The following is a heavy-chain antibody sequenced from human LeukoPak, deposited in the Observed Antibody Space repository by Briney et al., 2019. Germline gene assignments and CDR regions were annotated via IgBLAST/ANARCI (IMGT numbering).Heavy chain of an antibody. CDR3: ANSPWGIAVAGSADY. V-gene: IGHV3-23*01. CDR1: GFTFSTYV. Sequence: GGSLRLSCAASGFTFSTYVMIWVRQAPAKGLEWVSAISGSGGDSYYADSVKGRFTISRDNSKNTLYLQMNSLRAEDTAVYYCANSPWGIAVAGSADYWGRGTLVTVSS. J-gene: IGHJ4*02. D-gene: IGHD6-19*01. CDR2: ISGSGGDS.